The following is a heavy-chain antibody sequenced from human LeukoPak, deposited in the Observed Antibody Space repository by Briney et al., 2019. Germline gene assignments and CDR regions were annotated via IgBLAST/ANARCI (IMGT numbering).Heavy chain of an antibody. V-gene: IGHV3-11*04. CDR3: AGDNYYYYYMDV. Sequence: GGSLRLSCAASGFTFSDYYMSWIRQAPGKGLEWVSYISSSGSTIYYADSVKGRFTISRDNAKNSLYLQMNSLRAEDTAVYYCAGDNYYYYYMDVWGKGTTVTVSS. J-gene: IGHJ6*03. CDR2: ISSSGSTI. CDR1: GFTFSDYY.